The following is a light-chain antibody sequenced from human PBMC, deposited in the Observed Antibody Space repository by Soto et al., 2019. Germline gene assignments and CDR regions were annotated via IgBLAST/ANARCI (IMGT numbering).Light chain of an antibody. CDR1: QSVNSNY. V-gene: IGKV3-20*01. CDR3: QQYGSSFWT. Sequence: EIVLTQSPGTLSLSAGERATLSCRASQSVNSNYLAWYQQKPGQAPRLLIYGASSRATGIPDRFSGSGSGTDFTLTISRLEPEDFAVYYCQQYGSSFWTFGQGTKVEIK. CDR2: GAS. J-gene: IGKJ1*01.